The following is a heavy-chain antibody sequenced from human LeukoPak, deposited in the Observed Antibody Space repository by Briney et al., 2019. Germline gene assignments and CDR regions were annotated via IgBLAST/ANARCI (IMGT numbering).Heavy chain of an antibody. CDR2: IKQDGSEK. CDR1: GFTFSRYW. CDR3: ARDGYYDSSGYQYFQH. D-gene: IGHD3-22*01. V-gene: IGHV3-7*01. Sequence: GGSLRLSCAASGFTFSRYWMSWVRQAPGKGLEWVANIKQDGSEKYYVDSVKGRFTISRDNAKNSLYLQMNSLRAEDTAVYYCARDGYYDSSGYQYFQHWGQGTLVTVSS. J-gene: IGHJ1*01.